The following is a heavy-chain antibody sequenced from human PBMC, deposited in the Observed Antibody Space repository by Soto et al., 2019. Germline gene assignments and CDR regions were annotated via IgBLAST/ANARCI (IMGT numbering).Heavy chain of an antibody. J-gene: IGHJ6*02. Sequence: EVQLLESGGGFIHPGGSLRLSCAASGFSFSSFAMNWVRQAPGKGLEWVSIISGSADSTFYADSVKGRFTISRDNSKSALYLQINSLRPEDTAVYYCAKTRGAMIYAISVYGMDVWGQGTTVTVSS. CDR3: AKTRGAMIYAISVYGMDV. CDR2: ISGSADST. V-gene: IGHV3-23*01. CDR1: GFSFSSFA. D-gene: IGHD2-8*01.